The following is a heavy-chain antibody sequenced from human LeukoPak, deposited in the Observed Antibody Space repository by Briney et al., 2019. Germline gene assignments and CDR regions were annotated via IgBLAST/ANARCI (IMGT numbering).Heavy chain of an antibody. CDR1: GYTFTDYH. CDR3: AYRGDTYAYDH. Sequence: ASVKVSCKTSGYTFTDYHIHWVRQAPGQGLEWMGWINPKSGDTNHAQKFQGRATLTRDASISTAYMDLSSLRSDDTALYYCAYRGDTYAYDHWGQGTLVTVSS. J-gene: IGHJ4*02. D-gene: IGHD5-18*01. CDR2: INPKSGDT. V-gene: IGHV1-2*02.